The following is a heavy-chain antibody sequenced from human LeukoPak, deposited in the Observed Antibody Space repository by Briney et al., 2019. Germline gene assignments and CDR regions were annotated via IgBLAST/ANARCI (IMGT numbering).Heavy chain of an antibody. Sequence: SETLSLTCAVSGGSISSNIWWTWARQPPGKGLEWIGEIFHSGSPNYTPSLKSRVTISVDKSKNQFSLKLNSVTAADTAVYYCASQGWFGELLLDYWGQGTLVTVSS. V-gene: IGHV4-4*02. CDR1: GGSISSNIW. J-gene: IGHJ4*02. D-gene: IGHD3-10*01. CDR3: ASQGWFGELLLDY. CDR2: IFHSGSP.